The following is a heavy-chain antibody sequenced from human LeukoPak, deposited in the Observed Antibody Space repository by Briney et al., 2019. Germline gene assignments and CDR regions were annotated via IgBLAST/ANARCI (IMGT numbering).Heavy chain of an antibody. Sequence: GGSLRLSCVASGFSFSNYAMTWVRQTPGKGLEWVSGISGSGGSTYYADSVRGRFTISRDNFKNTLDVQMSSLGVEDTAIYYCARTGVGGGYRFDSWGQGTLVTVSS. CDR1: GFSFSNYA. CDR3: ARTGVGGGYRFDS. V-gene: IGHV3-23*01. D-gene: IGHD1-26*01. J-gene: IGHJ4*02. CDR2: ISGSGGST.